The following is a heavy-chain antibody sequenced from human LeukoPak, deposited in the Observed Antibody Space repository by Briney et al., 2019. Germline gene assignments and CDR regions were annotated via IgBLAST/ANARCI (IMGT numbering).Heavy chain of an antibody. D-gene: IGHD1-26*01. CDR3: ARDSFSGSSLDY. Sequence: GGSLRLSCAASGFTFDEYGMSWVRQAPGKGLEWVSSINWDGGSTAYADSVQGRFTISRHNAKNSLHLQMKSLRAEDTDLYSCARDSFSGSSLDYWGQGTLVTVSS. CDR1: GFTFDEYG. J-gene: IGHJ4*02. V-gene: IGHV3-20*04. CDR2: INWDGGST.